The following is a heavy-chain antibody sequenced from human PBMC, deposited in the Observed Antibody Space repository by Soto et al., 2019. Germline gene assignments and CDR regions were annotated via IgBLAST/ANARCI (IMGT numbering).Heavy chain of an antibody. CDR3: AKVDYDILAGYSNPYYFDY. CDR1: GFTFSTYA. J-gene: IGHJ4*02. Sequence: PGGSLRLSCAASGFTFSTYAMTWVRQAPGKRLEWVSGITGSGGSTFYADSVKGRFTISRDNSKNTLYLQMNSLRAEDTAVYYCAKVDYDILAGYSNPYYFDYWGQGTLVTVSS. CDR2: ITGSGGST. V-gene: IGHV3-23*01. D-gene: IGHD3-9*01.